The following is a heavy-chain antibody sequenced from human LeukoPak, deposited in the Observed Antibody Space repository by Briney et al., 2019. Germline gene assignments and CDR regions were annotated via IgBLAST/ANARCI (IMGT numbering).Heavy chain of an antibody. J-gene: IGHJ5*02. D-gene: IGHD3-10*01. Sequence: SETLSLTCAVSGYSLSSGYYWGWIRPPPGKGLEWIGSIYHSGSTYYNPSLKRRVTISVDTSKNQFSLKLSSVTAADTAVYYCARDNGGFGELPSWFDPWGQGTLVTVSS. CDR2: IYHSGST. V-gene: IGHV4-38-2*02. CDR3: ARDNGGFGELPSWFDP. CDR1: GYSLSSGYY.